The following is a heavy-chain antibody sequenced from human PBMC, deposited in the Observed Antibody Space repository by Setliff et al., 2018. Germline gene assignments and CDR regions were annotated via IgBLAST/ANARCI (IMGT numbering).Heavy chain of an antibody. D-gene: IGHD5-12*01. V-gene: IGHV4-39*01. CDR3: ARHVKVATEYFDC. Sequence: SETLSLTCTVSGGSVSSGSDYWAWIRQPPGKGLEWLGTVYHSGGTYYNPSLKSRVTMSVDTSKNLFSLKLNSVTAADTALYYCARHVKVATEYFDCWGQGTLVTVSS. CDR1: GGSVSSGSDY. J-gene: IGHJ4*02. CDR2: VYHSGGT.